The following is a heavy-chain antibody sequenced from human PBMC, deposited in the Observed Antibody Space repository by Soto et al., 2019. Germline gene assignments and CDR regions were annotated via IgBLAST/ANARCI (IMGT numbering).Heavy chain of an antibody. D-gene: IGHD2-15*01. J-gene: IGHJ6*02. CDR3: ARDSRWVVATQGPYGMDV. Sequence: QLQLQESGSGLVKPSQTLSLTCAVSGGSISSGGYSWSWIRQPPGKGLEWIGYIYHSGSTYYNPYLKSRVTISVDRSKNQFSLKLSSVTAADTAVYYCARDSRWVVATQGPYGMDVWGQGTTVTVSS. V-gene: IGHV4-30-2*01. CDR1: GGSISSGGYS. CDR2: IYHSGST.